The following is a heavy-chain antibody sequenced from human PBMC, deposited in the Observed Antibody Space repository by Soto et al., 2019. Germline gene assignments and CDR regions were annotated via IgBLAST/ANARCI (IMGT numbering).Heavy chain of an antibody. CDR3: SRSYSGPLDP. CDR1: GGSFSSYY. CDR2: VTQSGTI. J-gene: IGHJ5*02. D-gene: IGHD6-13*01. Sequence: QVQLQQWGAGLLKPSETLSLTCAVYGGSFSSYYWSWIRQPPGKGLEWIGEVTQSGTINYNPSLKSRFTMSVDTSKNQLSLRLISVTAADTSVYYGSRSYSGPLDPWGQGTLVTVS. V-gene: IGHV4-34*01.